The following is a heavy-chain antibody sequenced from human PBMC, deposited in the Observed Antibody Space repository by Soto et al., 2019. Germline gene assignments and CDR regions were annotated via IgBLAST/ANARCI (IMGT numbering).Heavy chain of an antibody. V-gene: IGHV4-59*01. D-gene: IGHD2-8*01. CDR2: IYYSGST. J-gene: IGHJ5*02. CDR1: GGSISSYC. CDR3: ARDLGVYSDKNWFDP. Sequence: PSETLSLTCTVSGGSISSYCWSWIRQPPGKGLEWIGYIYYSGSTNYNPSLKSRVTISVDTSKNQFSLKLSSVTAADTAVYYCARDLGVYSDKNWFDPWGQGTLVTVSS.